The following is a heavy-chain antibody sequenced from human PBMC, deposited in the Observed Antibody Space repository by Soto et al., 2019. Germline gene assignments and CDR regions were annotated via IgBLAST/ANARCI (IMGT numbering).Heavy chain of an antibody. CDR1: GDTFTDYY. CDR2: VNPSGGHT. Sequence: QVQLMQSGAEVKKPGASVKVSCKASGDTFTDYYIHWVRQSPGQGLEWMGTVNPSGGHTTYAQHVLGRVTMTRDTSTSTLYMELTRLTSDDTAIYYCARGGHVVVVTAALDYGGQGTLVTVSS. J-gene: IGHJ4*02. V-gene: IGHV1-46*01. D-gene: IGHD2-21*02. CDR3: ARGGHVVVVTAALDY.